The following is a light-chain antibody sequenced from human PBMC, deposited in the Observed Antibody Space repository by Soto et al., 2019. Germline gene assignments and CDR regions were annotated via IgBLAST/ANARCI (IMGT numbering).Light chain of an antibody. Sequence: DIQVTQSPSTLSASVGDRVTINCRASQNINDWLAWYQQKSGKAPNVLIYKASSLESGVPSRFSGSGSGTEFTLTISSLQTEDFATYHCQQYGANSPWTFGQGTKVEIK. V-gene: IGKV1-5*03. CDR2: KAS. CDR1: QNINDW. CDR3: QQYGANSPWT. J-gene: IGKJ1*01.